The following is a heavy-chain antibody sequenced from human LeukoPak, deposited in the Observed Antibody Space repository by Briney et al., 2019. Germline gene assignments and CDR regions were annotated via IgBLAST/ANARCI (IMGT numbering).Heavy chain of an antibody. CDR3: ARQTGSGLFILP. J-gene: IGHJ4*02. D-gene: IGHD3/OR15-3a*01. CDR1: GVSISSSNSY. Sequence: SETLSLTCTVSGVSISSSNSYWGWIRQPPGTGLEWIGSIYYSGNTYYSASLKSQVSISIDTSKNQFSLRLTSVTAADTAVYYCARQTGSGLFILPGGQGTLVTVSS. CDR2: IYYSGNT. V-gene: IGHV4-39*01.